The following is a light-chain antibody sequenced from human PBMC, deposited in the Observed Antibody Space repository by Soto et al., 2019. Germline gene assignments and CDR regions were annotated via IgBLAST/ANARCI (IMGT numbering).Light chain of an antibody. CDR2: DDN. J-gene: IGLJ1*01. CDR3: GSWDSSLTAYV. Sequence: QSVLTQPPSVSAAPGQKVTISCSGSSSNIGGNSVSWYQQLPGTAPKLLIYDDNKRPSGIPDRFSGSKSGTSATLGITGFQTGDEVDYYFGSWDSSLTAYVVGPDTRSPS. V-gene: IGLV1-51*01. CDR1: SSNIGGNS.